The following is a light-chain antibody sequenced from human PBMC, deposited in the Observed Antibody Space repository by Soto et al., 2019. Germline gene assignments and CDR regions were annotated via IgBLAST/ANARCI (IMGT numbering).Light chain of an antibody. V-gene: IGKV1-39*01. CDR2: ATS. CDR1: QSISKY. J-gene: IGKJ1*01. CDR3: QQSFTPWWT. Sequence: DIQMTQSPSSLSASVGDRVTITCRAGQSISKYLNWYQQKPGKAPRLLIFATSNLQSGVPRRFSGSGSGTDFTLTINNLQPEDLATYYCQQSFTPWWTFGQGTKVEIK.